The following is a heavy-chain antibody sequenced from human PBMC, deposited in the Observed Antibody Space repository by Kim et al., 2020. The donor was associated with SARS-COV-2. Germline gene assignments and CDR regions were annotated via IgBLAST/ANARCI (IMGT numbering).Heavy chain of an antibody. V-gene: IGHV5-51*01. J-gene: IGHJ5*01. Sequence: GESLKISCKVSGYRSTNYWIAWVRQMPGKGLEWMGVTYLRDSDTRYSPSFQGQVTISADKSVTTAFLQWSSLKASDTAIYYCARLGDFWTENWFDPWGQGTLVTVSS. D-gene: IGHD3-3*01. CDR2: TYLRDSDT. CDR1: GYRSTNYW. CDR3: ARLGDFWTENWFDP.